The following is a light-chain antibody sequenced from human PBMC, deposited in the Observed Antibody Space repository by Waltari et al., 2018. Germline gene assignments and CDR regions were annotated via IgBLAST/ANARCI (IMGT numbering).Light chain of an antibody. V-gene: IGKV4-1*01. CDR3: QHYYSTPLA. J-gene: IGKJ4*01. CDR2: WAS. Sequence: DFVMTQSPDSLTVSLGERVTINCKSSQSVIYSATNKNYLAWYQQKPGQPPKLLIYWASIRETGVPDRFSGSGSGTDFTLTISSLRAEDVAVYYCQHYYSTPLAFGGGTKVEIK. CDR1: QSVIYSATNKNY.